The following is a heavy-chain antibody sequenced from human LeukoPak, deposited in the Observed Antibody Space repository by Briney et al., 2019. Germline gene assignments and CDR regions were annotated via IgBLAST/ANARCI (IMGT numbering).Heavy chain of an antibody. V-gene: IGHV5-51*01. CDR2: IYPGDSDT. CDR1: GYSFTSYW. Sequence: GESLKISCKGSGYSFTSYWIGWVRQMPGKGLEWMGIIYPGDSDTGYSPSFQGQVTISADKSISTAYLQWSSLKASDTAMYYCARFGGDSSGYSYYYYYMDVWGKGTTVTVSS. J-gene: IGHJ6*03. D-gene: IGHD3-22*01. CDR3: ARFGGDSSGYSYYYYYMDV.